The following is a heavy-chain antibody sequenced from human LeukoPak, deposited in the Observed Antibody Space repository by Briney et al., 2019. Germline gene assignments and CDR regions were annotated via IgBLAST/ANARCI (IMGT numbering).Heavy chain of an antibody. D-gene: IGHD6-13*01. Sequence: GGSLRLSCAASGFTFSSYAMHWVRQAPGKGLEWVAVISYDGSNKYYADSVKGRFTIYRDSSKNTLYLQMNSLRAEDTAVYYCARAGIAAAGTGNWFDPWGQGTLVTVSS. J-gene: IGHJ5*02. CDR1: GFTFSSYA. V-gene: IGHV3-30*04. CDR3: ARAGIAAAGTGNWFDP. CDR2: ISYDGSNK.